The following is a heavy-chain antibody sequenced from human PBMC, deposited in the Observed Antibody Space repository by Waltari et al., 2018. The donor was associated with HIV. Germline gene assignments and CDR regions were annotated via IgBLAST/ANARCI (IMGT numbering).Heavy chain of an antibody. CDR2: IFGDGAS. Sequence: VRLQAPGPRMGKTSETLSLKCSGSGSSMRDFSWFWIRQSARDRLEWIRRIFGDGASVVNDVFKSRVAMSVDTSTNHFSLTLTGLSAADTATYYCARGSYGLHSGFYLTAWGQG. CDR1: GSSMRDFS. CDR3: ARGSYGLHSGFYLTA. J-gene: IGHJ5*02. D-gene: IGHD3-3*01. V-gene: IGHV4-4*07.